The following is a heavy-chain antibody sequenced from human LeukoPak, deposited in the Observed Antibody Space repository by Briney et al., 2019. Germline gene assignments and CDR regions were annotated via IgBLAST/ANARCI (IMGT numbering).Heavy chain of an antibody. J-gene: IGHJ5*01. Sequence: GGSLRLSCAASGFIFSSYTMNWVRQAPGKGLEWVSSISGSGNNIYYADSLKGRYTISRDNAKNSLYLQMNSLRAEDTAVYYCARGYIQAGWFDSWGQGTLVTVSS. V-gene: IGHV3-21*01. CDR1: GFIFSSYT. D-gene: IGHD2-2*02. CDR3: ARGYIQAGWFDS. CDR2: ISGSGNNI.